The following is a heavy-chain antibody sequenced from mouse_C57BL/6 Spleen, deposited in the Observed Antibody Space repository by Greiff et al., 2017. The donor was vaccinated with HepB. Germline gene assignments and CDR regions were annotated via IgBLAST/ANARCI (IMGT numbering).Heavy chain of an antibody. CDR1: GYSFTGYY. CDR2: INPSTGGT. D-gene: IGHD1-1*01. Sequence: EVMLVESGPELVKPGASVKISCKASGYSFTGYYMNWVKQSPEKSLEWIGEINPSTGGTTYNQKFKAKATLTVDKSSSTAYMQLKSLTSEDSAVYYCARWAYGSSYEYAMDYWGQGTSVTVSS. J-gene: IGHJ4*01. CDR3: ARWAYGSSYEYAMDY. V-gene: IGHV1-42*01.